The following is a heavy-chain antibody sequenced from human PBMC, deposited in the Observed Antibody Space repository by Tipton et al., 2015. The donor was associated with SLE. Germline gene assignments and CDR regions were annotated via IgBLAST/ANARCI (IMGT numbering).Heavy chain of an antibody. CDR1: GDSVSSYY. J-gene: IGHJ3*02. D-gene: IGHD2-21*01. CDR2: TYARAAT. Sequence: LSLTCTVSGDSVSSYYWSWIRQPPGKGLEWVSLTYARAATYYAESVKGRFTISRDDSKNTLFLQMNSLRPEDTAIYYCARRDGLNGFDIWGQGTMVTVSS. V-gene: IGHV3-53*05. CDR3: ARRDGLNGFDI.